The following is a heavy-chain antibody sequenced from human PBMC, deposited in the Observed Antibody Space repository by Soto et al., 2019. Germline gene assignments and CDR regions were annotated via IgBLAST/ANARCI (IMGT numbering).Heavy chain of an antibody. CDR1: GFTFSNAW. V-gene: IGHV3-15*07. CDR3: TTAILGVRGVISAFDI. J-gene: IGHJ3*02. Sequence: GGSLRLSCAASGFTFSNAWMNWVRQAPGKGLEWVGRIKSKTDGGTTDYAAPVKGRFTISRDDSTNTVYLKMNSLKTEETGVYYCTTAILGVRGVISAFDIWGQGTMVTVSS. CDR2: IKSKTDGGTT. D-gene: IGHD3-10*01.